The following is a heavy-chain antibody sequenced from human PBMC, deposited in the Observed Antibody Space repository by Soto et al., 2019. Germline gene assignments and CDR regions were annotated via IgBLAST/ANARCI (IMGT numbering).Heavy chain of an antibody. CDR2: IYPGDSDT. J-gene: IGHJ6*02. CDR3: ARHNVVVGPAAQYYYYYGMDV. V-gene: IGHV5-51*01. Sequence: PGESLKISCKGSGYSFTSYWIGWVRQMPGKGLEWMGIIYPGDSDTRYSPSFQGQVTISADKSISTAYLQWSSLKASDTAMYYCARHNVVVGPAAQYYYYYGMDVWGQGTKVTVSS. CDR1: GYSFTSYW. D-gene: IGHD2-2*01.